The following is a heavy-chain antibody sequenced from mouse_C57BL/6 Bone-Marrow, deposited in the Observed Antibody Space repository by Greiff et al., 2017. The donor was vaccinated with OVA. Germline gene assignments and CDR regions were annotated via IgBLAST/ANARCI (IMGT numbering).Heavy chain of an antibody. CDR3: SKITTVGPPDY. D-gene: IGHD1-1*01. V-gene: IGHV1-64*01. CDR2: FHPNSGST. Sequence: QVQLQQPGAELVKPGASVKLSCKASGYTFTSYWMHWVKQSPGQGLEWIGMFHPNSGSTKYNEKFQSKATMTVDKSSSTAYMQLSSLTSEDSAVYYGSKITTVGPPDYWCQGTTLIVSS. J-gene: IGHJ2*01. CDR1: GYTFTSYW.